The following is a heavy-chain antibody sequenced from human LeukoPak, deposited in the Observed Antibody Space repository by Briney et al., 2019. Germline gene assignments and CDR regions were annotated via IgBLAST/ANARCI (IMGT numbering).Heavy chain of an antibody. V-gene: IGHV3-23*01. D-gene: IGHD1-14*01. CDR2: ISGSGGTT. Sequence: GGSLRLSCAASGFTFSSYSMNWVRQAPGKGLEWVSGISGSGGTTKYADSVKGRFTISRDNSKNTLYLQMNRLRVDDTALYYCADGSPNDNNRFDHWGQGTLVSVPS. J-gene: IGHJ4*02. CDR3: ADGSPNDNNRFDH. CDR1: GFTFSSYS.